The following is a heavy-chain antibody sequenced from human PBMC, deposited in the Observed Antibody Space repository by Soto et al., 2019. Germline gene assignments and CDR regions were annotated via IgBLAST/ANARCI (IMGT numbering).Heavy chain of an antibody. CDR2: IYYSGST. J-gene: IGHJ5*02. CDR3: ARIGVLLWFGELSAFDP. V-gene: IGHV4-39*01. D-gene: IGHD3-10*01. CDR1: GCSISSSSYY. Sequence: SETLSLTCTVSGCSISSSSYYWGWIRQPPGKGLEWIGSIYYSGSTYYNPSLKSRVTISVDTSKNQFSLKLSSVTAADTAVYYCARIGVLLWFGELSAFDPWGQGTLVTVSS.